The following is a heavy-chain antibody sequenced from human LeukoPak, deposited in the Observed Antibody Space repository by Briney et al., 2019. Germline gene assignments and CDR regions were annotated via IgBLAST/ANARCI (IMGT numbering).Heavy chain of an antibody. Sequence: SETLSLTCAVYGGSFSGYYWSWIRQPPGKGLEWIGYIYYSGSTNYNPSLKSRVTISVDTSKNQFSLKLSSVTAADTAVYYCARDGYSSGWGDYYYYYGMDVWGQGTTVTVSS. D-gene: IGHD6-19*01. CDR3: ARDGYSSGWGDYYYYYGMDV. V-gene: IGHV4-59*01. J-gene: IGHJ6*02. CDR1: GGSFSGYY. CDR2: IYYSGST.